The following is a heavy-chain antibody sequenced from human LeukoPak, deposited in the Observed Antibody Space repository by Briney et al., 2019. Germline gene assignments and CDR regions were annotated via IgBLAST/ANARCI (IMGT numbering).Heavy chain of an antibody. D-gene: IGHD3-22*01. V-gene: IGHV3-23*01. Sequence: PGGSLRLSCAASGFTFSTYGMSWVRQAPGKGLEWVSDISVSGVSTYYADSVKGRFTISRDNAKSTVYLQMNSLRVEDTAVYYCARDYYYSVDYWGQGTLVTVSS. CDR2: ISVSGVST. CDR3: ARDYYYSVDY. CDR1: GFTFSTYG. J-gene: IGHJ4*02.